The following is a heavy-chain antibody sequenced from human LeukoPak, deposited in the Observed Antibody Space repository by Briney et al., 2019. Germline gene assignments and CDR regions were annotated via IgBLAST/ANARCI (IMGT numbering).Heavy chain of an antibody. J-gene: IGHJ4*02. CDR3: AKDGLASYDFWSGYYRVYFDY. Sequence: GGSLRLSCAASGFTFGSYGMSWVRQAPGKGLEWVSAISGSGGSTYYADSVKGRFTISRDNSKNTLYLQMNSLRAEDTAVYYCAKDGLASYDFWSGYYRVYFDYWGQGTLVTVSS. CDR1: GFTFGSYG. CDR2: ISGSGGST. D-gene: IGHD3-3*01. V-gene: IGHV3-23*01.